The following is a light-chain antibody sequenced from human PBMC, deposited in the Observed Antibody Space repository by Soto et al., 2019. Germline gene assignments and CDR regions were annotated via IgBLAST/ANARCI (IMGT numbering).Light chain of an antibody. V-gene: IGKV1-5*01. J-gene: IGKJ1*01. CDR2: EAS. CDR1: RSISVW. CDR3: QHYNSYSEA. Sequence: DIQMTQSPSTLSASVGDRVTITCRASRSISVWLAWYQQKPGKAAKLLIFEASSLESGVPSRFSGSGSGTEFTLTISSLQPEDFATDYCQHYNSYSEAFGQGTKVDIK.